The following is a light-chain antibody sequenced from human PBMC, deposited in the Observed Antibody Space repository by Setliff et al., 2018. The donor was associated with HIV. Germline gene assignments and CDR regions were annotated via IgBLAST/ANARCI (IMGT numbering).Light chain of an antibody. CDR3: SSYTINTTPYV. Sequence: QSALTKPASVSGSPGQSITISCTGTSSDVGGYNYVSWYQQHPGKAPQLMIYEVTNRPSGVSNRFSGSKSGNTASLTISGLQAEDEADYYCSSYTINTTPYVFGTGTKVTVL. CDR2: EVT. J-gene: IGLJ1*01. V-gene: IGLV2-14*01. CDR1: SSDVGGYNY.